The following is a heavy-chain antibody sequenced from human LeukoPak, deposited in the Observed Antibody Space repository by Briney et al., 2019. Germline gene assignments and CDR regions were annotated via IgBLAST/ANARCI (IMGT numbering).Heavy chain of an antibody. CDR2: IYYSGST. CDR3: AGSSSSNYYYGMGV. D-gene: IGHD6-6*01. V-gene: IGHV4-59*01. CDR1: GGSISSYY. Sequence: SETLSLTCTVSGGSISSYYWSWVRQPPGQGLEWIGYIYYSGSTKYNPSLKSRVTISLDTSKNQFSLKLSSVTAADTAVYYCAGSSSSNYYYGMGVWGQGTTVTVSS. J-gene: IGHJ6*02.